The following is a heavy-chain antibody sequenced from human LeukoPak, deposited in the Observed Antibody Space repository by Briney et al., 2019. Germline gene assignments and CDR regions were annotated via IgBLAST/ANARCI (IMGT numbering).Heavy chain of an antibody. V-gene: IGHV4-34*01. CDR1: GGSFSGYQ. J-gene: IGHJ4*02. CDR2: INDSGST. CDR3: PRGVPGY. D-gene: IGHD3-10*01. Sequence: SETLSLTCAVYGGSFSGYQWSWVRQTPGKGLEWIGQINDSGSTKYNPSLKSRVTISVDTSKNQFSLKLTSVTAADTAVYYCPRGVPGYWGQGTLVTVSS.